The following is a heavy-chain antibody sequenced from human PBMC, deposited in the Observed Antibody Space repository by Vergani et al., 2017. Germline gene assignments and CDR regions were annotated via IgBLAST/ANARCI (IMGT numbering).Heavy chain of an antibody. Sequence: EVQLVESGGGLVKPGGSLRLSCAASGFTFSSYSMNWVRQAPGKGLEWVSSISSSSSYIYYADSVKGRFTISRDNAKNSLYLQMNSLRAEDTAVYYCARDLVVTTSDYYYYMDVWGKGTTVTVSS. CDR3: ARDLVVTTSDYYYYMDV. CDR1: GFTFSSYS. V-gene: IGHV3-21*04. D-gene: IGHD4-11*01. J-gene: IGHJ6*03. CDR2: ISSSSSYI.